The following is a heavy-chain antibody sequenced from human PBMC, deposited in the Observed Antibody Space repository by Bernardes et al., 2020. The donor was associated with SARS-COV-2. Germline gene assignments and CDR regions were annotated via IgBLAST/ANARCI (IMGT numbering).Heavy chain of an antibody. Sequence: SETLSLTCSVSGGSISSNYYWGCILQPPGKGLEWIGSIYYSGSTHYNPSLKSRVTISVDTSKNQFSLKLSSVTAADTAVYYCARVGDWNWLDYWGQGTLVTVSS. CDR1: GGSISSNYY. V-gene: IGHV4-39*01. D-gene: IGHD1-7*01. CDR2: IYYSGST. J-gene: IGHJ4*02. CDR3: ARVGDWNWLDY.